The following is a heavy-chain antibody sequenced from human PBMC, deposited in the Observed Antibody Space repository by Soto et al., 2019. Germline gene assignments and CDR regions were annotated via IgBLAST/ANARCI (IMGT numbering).Heavy chain of an antibody. V-gene: IGHV3-33*01. Sequence: QVQLVESGGGVVQPGRSLRLSCAASGFTFRSYGMHWVRQAPGKGLEWVAGIWYDGSNKYYADYVKGRFTISRDNSKNTLYLQMNSLRAEDTAVYYCAGLSSTDYYYYGMDVWVQGTTVTVSS. CDR3: AGLSSTDYYYYGMDV. J-gene: IGHJ6*02. CDR1: GFTFRSYG. CDR2: IWYDGSNK.